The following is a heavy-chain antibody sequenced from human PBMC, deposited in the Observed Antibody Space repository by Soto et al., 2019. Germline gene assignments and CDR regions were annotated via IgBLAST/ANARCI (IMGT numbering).Heavy chain of an antibody. V-gene: IGHV1-69*13. J-gene: IGHJ6*02. CDR2: IIPIFGTA. CDR1: GGTFSSYA. CDR3: ARDSGRIAVAGTSHYHYGMDV. D-gene: IGHD6-19*01. Sequence: SVKVSCKASGGTFSSYAISWVRQAPGQGLEWMGGIIPIFGTANYAQKFQGRVTITADESTSTAYMELSSLRSEDTAVYYCARDSGRIAVAGTSHYHYGMDVWGQGTTVTVSS.